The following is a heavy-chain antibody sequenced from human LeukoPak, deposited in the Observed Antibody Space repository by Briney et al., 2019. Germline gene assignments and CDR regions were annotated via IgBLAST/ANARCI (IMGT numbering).Heavy chain of an antibody. Sequence: GGSLRLSCAASGFTVSSNYMSWVRQAPGKGLEWVSVIYSGGSTYYADSVKGRFTISRDNAKNSLYLQMNSLRAEDTAVYYCARVSIAARGFDYWGQGTLVTVSS. CDR2: IYSGGST. V-gene: IGHV3-66*01. CDR3: ARVSIAARGFDY. J-gene: IGHJ4*02. D-gene: IGHD6-6*01. CDR1: GFTVSSNY.